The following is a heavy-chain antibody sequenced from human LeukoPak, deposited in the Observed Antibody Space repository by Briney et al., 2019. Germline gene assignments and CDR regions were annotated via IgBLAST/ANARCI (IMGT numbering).Heavy chain of an antibody. CDR1: GGSISSSSYY. J-gene: IGHJ4*02. Sequence: PSETLSLTCTVSGGSISSSSYYWGWIRQPPGKGLEWIGSIYYSGSTYYNPSLKSRVTISVDTSKNQFSLKLSSVTAADTAVYYCARHSTTYDSSGYLVLYYFDYWGQGTLVTVSS. V-gene: IGHV4-39*01. CDR3: ARHSTTYDSSGYLVLYYFDY. CDR2: IYYSGST. D-gene: IGHD3-22*01.